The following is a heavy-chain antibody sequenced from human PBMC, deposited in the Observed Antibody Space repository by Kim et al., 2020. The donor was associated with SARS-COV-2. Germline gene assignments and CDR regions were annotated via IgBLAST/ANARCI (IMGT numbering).Heavy chain of an antibody. CDR2: INWDGTRT. CDR3: AKGVTNSGFDY. J-gene: IGHJ4*02. D-gene: IGHD4-17*01. CDR1: GFTFSTSP. V-gene: IGHV3-23*01. Sequence: GGSLRLSCVASGFTFSTSPMGWVRQAPGEGLEWVSRINWDGTRTYYADSVKGRVTMSSDKSKNTVYLYMNSLRVEDTAVYYCAKGVTNSGFDYWGQRAQV.